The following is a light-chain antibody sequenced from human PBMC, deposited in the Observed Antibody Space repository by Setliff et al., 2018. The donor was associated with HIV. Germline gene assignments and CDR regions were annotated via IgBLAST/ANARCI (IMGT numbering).Light chain of an antibody. V-gene: IGLV1-51*02. J-gene: IGLJ3*02. CDR1: SPNIGNQY. CDR2: ENN. CDR3: GAWDSSLNARV. Sequence: QSALTQPPSMSAAPGQKVTISCSGSSPNIGNQYVSWYQQFPGTAPKVLIYENNKRPSGIPDRFSGSKSGTSATLGITGLQTGDEADYYCGAWDSSLNARVFGGGTQLTVL.